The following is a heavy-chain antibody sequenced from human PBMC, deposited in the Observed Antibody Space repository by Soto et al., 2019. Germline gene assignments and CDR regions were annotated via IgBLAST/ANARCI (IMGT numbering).Heavy chain of an antibody. V-gene: IGHV1-69*12. CDR2: IVPIFRTA. D-gene: IGHD6-13*01. J-gene: IGHJ3*02. CDR3: ARETSAPGTFREDASDI. CDR1: GDTFSNYV. Sequence: QVQLVQSGAAVKKPGSSVKVACKVSGDTFSNYVINWVRQAPGQGLEWMGAIVPIFRTANYAQKFQGRVTITADEFTITAYMELSGLRSDDTATYYCARETSAPGTFREDASDIWGQGTRVTVSS.